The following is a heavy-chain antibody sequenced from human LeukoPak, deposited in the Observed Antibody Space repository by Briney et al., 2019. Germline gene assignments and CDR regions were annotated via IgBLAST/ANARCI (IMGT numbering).Heavy chain of an antibody. J-gene: IGHJ4*02. V-gene: IGHV3-64D*06. D-gene: IGHD1-26*01. CDR3: VSGSYYNFDY. CDR1: GFTFSSYA. Sequence: GGSLRLSCSASGFTFSSYAMHWVRQAPGKGLGYVSAISSNGGSTYYADSVKGRFTISRDNSKNTLYLQMSSLRAEDTAVYYCVSGSYYNFDYWGQGTLVTVSS. CDR2: ISSNGGST.